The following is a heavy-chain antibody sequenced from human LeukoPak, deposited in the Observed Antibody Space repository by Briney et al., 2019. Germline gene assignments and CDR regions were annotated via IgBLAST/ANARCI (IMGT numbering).Heavy chain of an antibody. D-gene: IGHD3-9*01. CDR1: GFTFSSYG. Sequence: GGSLRLSCAASGFTFSSYGMSWVRQPPGKGLEWVSVISGSGGRTYYADSVKGRFTISRDNSKNTLYLQMNILRAEDTAVYYCARLLYYDLLTGPADYWGQGTLVTVSS. CDR2: ISGSGGRT. J-gene: IGHJ4*02. V-gene: IGHV3-23*01. CDR3: ARLLYYDLLTGPADY.